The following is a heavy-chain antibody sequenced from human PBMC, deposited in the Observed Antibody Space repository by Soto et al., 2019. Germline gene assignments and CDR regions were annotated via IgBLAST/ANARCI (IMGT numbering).Heavy chain of an antibody. CDR2: ISYDGKQT. CDR1: GVTFKDYG. V-gene: IGHV3-30*03. J-gene: IGHJ2*01. D-gene: IGHD1-1*01. Sequence: PGGSLRLSCGAPGVTFKDYGMHWVRQAPGKGLEWVAVISYDGKQTYYADSVKGRFTISKDKSKRTLFLQMNSLRVDDTAVYYCARDGWGYNWYFDLWGRGTRVTVSS. CDR3: ARDGWGYNWYFDL.